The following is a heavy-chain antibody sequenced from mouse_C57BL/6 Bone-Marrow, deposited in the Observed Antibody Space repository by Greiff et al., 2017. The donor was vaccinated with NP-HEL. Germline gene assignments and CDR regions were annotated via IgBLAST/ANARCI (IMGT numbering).Heavy chain of an antibody. V-gene: IGHV1-72*01. J-gene: IGHJ2*01. Sequence: QVQLKQSGAELVKPGASVKLSCKASGYTFTSYWMHWVKQRPGRGLEWIGRIDPNSGGTKYNEKFKSKATLTVDKPSSTAYMQLSSLTSEDSAVYYCAREGPFYYDYPYFDYWGQGTTLTVSS. CDR2: IDPNSGGT. D-gene: IGHD2-4*01. CDR1: GYTFTSYW. CDR3: AREGPFYYDYPYFDY.